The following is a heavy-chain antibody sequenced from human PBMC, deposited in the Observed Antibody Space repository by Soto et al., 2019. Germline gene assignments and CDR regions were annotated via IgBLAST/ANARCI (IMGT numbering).Heavy chain of an antibody. D-gene: IGHD1-26*01. V-gene: IGHV6-1*01. CDR2: TYYRSKWYY. CDR1: GDSVSSSSAG. Sequence: HTLALTRGFTGDSVSSSSAGCSWVRQSPSRGLEWLQRTYYRSKWYYEYAVSVRGRITINPDTSKNQNYLPLNSVTPEDTAVYFCARGEQYSGKIFDYWGQGTLVTVSS. J-gene: IGHJ4*01. CDR3: ARGEQYSGKIFDY.